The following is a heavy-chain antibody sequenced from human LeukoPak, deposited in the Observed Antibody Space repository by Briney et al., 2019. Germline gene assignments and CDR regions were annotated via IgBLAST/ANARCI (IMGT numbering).Heavy chain of an antibody. V-gene: IGHV3-74*01. CDR3: ARTRGNAFDI. CDR2: VNTDGDST. J-gene: IGHJ3*02. CDR1: GFTFSSHW. Sequence: GGSLRLSCAASGFTFSSHWMHWVRQAPAKGPVWVSRVNTDGDSTIYADFVEGRFTISRDNAKNTLYLRMRTLRAEDTAVYYCARTRGNAFDIWGLGTLVTVSS. D-gene: IGHD3-10*01.